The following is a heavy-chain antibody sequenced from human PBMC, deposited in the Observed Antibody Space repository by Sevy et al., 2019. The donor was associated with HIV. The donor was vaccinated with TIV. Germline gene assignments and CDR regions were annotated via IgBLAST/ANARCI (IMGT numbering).Heavy chain of an antibody. Sequence: ASVNVSCKASGYSLNSYDINWVRQATGQGLEWMGWMNPDSGRRGYAPKFQGRVTMTTDTSKGTAYMELRGLRSDDSAVYYCARADLDSTTFFYYYGLDVWGQGTTVTVSS. D-gene: IGHD2-2*01. V-gene: IGHV1-8*01. CDR3: ARADLDSTTFFYYYGLDV. CDR1: GYSLNSYD. CDR2: MNPDSGRR. J-gene: IGHJ6*02.